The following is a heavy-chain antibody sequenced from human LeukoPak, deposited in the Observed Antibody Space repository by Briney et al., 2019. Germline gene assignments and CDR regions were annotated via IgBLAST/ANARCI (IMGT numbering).Heavy chain of an antibody. J-gene: IGHJ2*01. CDR1: GFTFSNAW. D-gene: IGHD3-10*01. CDR2: IKSKTDGGTT. V-gene: IGHV3-15*01. Sequence: GGSLRLSCAASGFTFSNAWMSWVRQAPGKGLEWVGRIKSKTDGGTTDCAAPVKGRFTISRDDSKNTLYLQMNSLKTEDTAVYYCTTVNSRFGDPPAARKYWYFDLWGRGTLVTVSS. CDR3: TTVNSRFGDPPAARKYWYFDL.